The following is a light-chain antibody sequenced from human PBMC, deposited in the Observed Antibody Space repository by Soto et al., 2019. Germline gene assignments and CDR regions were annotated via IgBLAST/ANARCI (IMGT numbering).Light chain of an antibody. J-gene: IGLJ3*02. CDR1: NSNIESNY. CDR2: KDD. V-gene: IGLV1-47*01. CDR3: AVRDDRLSGDWV. Sequence: QLVLTQTPSASGTPGQRVTISCSGSNSNIESNYVYWYQQFPRTAPKLLSYKDDQRPSGVPDRFSGSKSGASVSLAISGLRSEDEADYYCAVRDDRLSGDWVFGGGTKLTVL.